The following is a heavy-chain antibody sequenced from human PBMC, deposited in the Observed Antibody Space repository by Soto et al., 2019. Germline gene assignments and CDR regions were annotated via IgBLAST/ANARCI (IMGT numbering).Heavy chain of an antibody. CDR1: GFSLGTSGVA. J-gene: IGHJ4*02. CDR3: AHKGSGLYPLDY. CDR2: IYWDDYK. D-gene: IGHD3-10*01. Sequence: QITLKESGPTLVKPTQTLTLTCTLSGFSLGTSGVAVGWIRRPPGKALEWVALIYWDDYKHFSPSLESRLTIIKDTSKNLVVLTMTDMDPVDTATYYCAHKGSGLYPLDYWGQGILVTVSS. V-gene: IGHV2-5*02.